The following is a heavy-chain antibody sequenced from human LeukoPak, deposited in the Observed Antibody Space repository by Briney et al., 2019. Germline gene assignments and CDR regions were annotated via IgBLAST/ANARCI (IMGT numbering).Heavy chain of an antibody. CDR3: ARSPGGVNNWFDP. J-gene: IGHJ5*02. Sequence: SETLSLTCTVSGGSISRYYWSWIRQPPGKGLEWIGYIYYSGSTNYNPSLKSRVTISVDTSKNQFSLKLSSVTAADTAVYYCARSPGGVNNWFDPWGQGTLVTVSS. D-gene: IGHD2-8*01. V-gene: IGHV4-59*12. CDR1: GGSISRYY. CDR2: IYYSGST.